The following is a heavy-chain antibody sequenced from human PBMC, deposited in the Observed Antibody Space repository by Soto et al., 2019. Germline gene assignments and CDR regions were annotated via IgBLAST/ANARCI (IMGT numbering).Heavy chain of an antibody. D-gene: IGHD3-3*01. CDR3: ARSGYDFWSCYPYYYYMDV. Sequence: QVQLVQSGAEVKKPGSSVKVSCKASGGTFSSYTISWVRQAPGQGLEWMGRIIPILGIANYAQKYQGRVTITEDKSTGTSYMELSSLRSEDTVVYYCARSGYDFWSCYPYYYYMDVWGKGTTVTVSS. CDR1: GGTFSSYT. J-gene: IGHJ6*03. V-gene: IGHV1-69*02. CDR2: IIPILGIA.